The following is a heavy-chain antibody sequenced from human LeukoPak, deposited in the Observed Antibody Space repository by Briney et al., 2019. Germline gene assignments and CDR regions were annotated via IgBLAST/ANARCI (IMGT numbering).Heavy chain of an antibody. CDR2: ISAYNGNT. V-gene: IGHV1-18*04. J-gene: IGHJ6*02. CDR3: ARVVTHYYYGMDV. CDR1: GYTFTGYY. D-gene: IGHD2-15*01. Sequence: ASVKVSCKASGYTFTGYYMHWVRQAPGQGLEWMGWISAYNGNTNYAQKLQGRVTMTTDTSTSTAYMELRSLRSDDTAVYYCARVVTHYYYGMDVWGQGTTVTVSS.